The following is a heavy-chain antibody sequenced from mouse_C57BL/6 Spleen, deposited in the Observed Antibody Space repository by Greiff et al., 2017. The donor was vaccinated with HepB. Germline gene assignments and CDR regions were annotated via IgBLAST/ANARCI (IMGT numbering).Heavy chain of an antibody. V-gene: IGHV1-59*01. J-gene: IGHJ2*01. CDR1: GYTFTSYW. CDR3: ARATVKDY. Sequence: QVQLQQPGAELVRPGTSVKLSCKASGYTFTSYWMHWVKQRPGQGLEWIGVIDPSDSYTNYNQKFKGKATLTVDTSSSTAYMQLSSLTSEDSAVYYCARATVKDYWGQGTTLTVSS. CDR2: IDPSDSYT. D-gene: IGHD1-1*01.